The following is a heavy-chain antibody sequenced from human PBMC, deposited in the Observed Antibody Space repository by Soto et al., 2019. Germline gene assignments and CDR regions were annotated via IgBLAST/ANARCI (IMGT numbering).Heavy chain of an antibody. D-gene: IGHD2-2*01. CDR1: GFTFSSYA. CDR2: ISGSGGST. CDR3: AKDPPYIVVVPAAPY. V-gene: IGHV3-23*01. J-gene: IGHJ4*02. Sequence: GGSLRLSCAGSGFTFSSYAMTWVRQAPGKGLEWVSAISGSGGSTYYADSVKGRFTISRDNSKNTLYLQMNSLRAEDTAVYYCAKDPPYIVVVPAAPYWGQGTLVTVSS.